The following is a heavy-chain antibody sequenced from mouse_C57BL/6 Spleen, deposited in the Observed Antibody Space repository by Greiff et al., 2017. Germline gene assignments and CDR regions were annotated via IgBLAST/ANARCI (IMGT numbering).Heavy chain of an antibody. CDR3: AREGAYYYGSSWFAY. CDR1: GYSITSGYY. D-gene: IGHD1-1*01. CDR2: ISYDGSN. Sequence: EVKLEESGPGLVKPSQSLSLTCSVTGYSITSGYYWNWIRQFPGNKLEWMGYISYDGSNNYNPSLKNRISITRDTSKNQFFLKLNSVTTEDTATYYCAREGAYYYGSSWFAYWGQGTLVTVSA. J-gene: IGHJ3*01. V-gene: IGHV3-6*01.